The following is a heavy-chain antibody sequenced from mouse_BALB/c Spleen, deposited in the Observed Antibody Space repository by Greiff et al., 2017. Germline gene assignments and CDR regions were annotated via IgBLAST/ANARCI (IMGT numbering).Heavy chain of an antibody. J-gene: IGHJ3*01. CDR2: IDPANGNT. D-gene: IGHD2-4*01. Sequence: VQLQQSGAELVKPGASVKLSCTASGFNIKDTYMHWVKQRPEQGLEWIGRIDPANGNTKYDPKFQGKATITADTSSNTAYLQLSSLTSEDTAVYYCARSLYYDYDAWFAYWGQGTLVTVSA. CDR1: GFNIKDTY. CDR3: ARSLYYDYDAWFAY. V-gene: IGHV14-3*02.